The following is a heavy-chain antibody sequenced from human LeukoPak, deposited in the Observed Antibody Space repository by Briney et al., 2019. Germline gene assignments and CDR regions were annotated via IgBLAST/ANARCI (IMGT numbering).Heavy chain of an antibody. J-gene: IGHJ6*02. CDR3: ARDTAMVTYYYGMDV. CDR1: GGTFSSYA. V-gene: IGHV1-69*13. D-gene: IGHD5-18*01. CDR2: IIPIFGTA. Sequence: SVKVSCKASGGTFSSYAISWVRQAPGQGLEWMGGIIPIFGTANYAQKFQGRVTITADESTSTAYVELSSLRSEDTAVYYCARDTAMVTYYYGMDVWGQGTTVTVSS.